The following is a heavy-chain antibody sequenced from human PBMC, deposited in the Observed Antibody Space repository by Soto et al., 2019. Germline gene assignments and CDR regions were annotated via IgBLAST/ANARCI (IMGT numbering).Heavy chain of an antibody. CDR1: GFTFNNYA. J-gene: IGHJ4*02. Sequence: GSLRLSCAASGFTFNNYAMSWVLQAPGKGLEWVSAISTSGATTYYADSVKGRFTISRDNSKNTLFLQMSSLRAEDTAIYYCAKKSTSGYYSPFDYWAQGTLVTVSS. CDR2: ISTSGATT. D-gene: IGHD3-22*01. CDR3: AKKSTSGYYSPFDY. V-gene: IGHV3-23*01.